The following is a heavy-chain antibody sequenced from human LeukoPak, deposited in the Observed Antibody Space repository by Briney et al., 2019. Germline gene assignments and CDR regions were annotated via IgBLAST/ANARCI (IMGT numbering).Heavy chain of an antibody. CDR1: GGSISSYY. CDR2: IYTSGST. D-gene: IGHD6-19*01. Sequence: SSETLSLTCTVSGGSISSYYWRWLRQPAGKGLEWIGRIYTSGSTNYNPSLKSRVTMSVDTSKNQLSLKLSSVTAADTAVYYCASFSGWYGNAFDIWGQGTMVSVSS. CDR3: ASFSGWYGNAFDI. V-gene: IGHV4-4*07. J-gene: IGHJ3*02.